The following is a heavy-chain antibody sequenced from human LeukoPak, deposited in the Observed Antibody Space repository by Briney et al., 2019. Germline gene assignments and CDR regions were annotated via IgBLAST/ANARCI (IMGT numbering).Heavy chain of an antibody. D-gene: IGHD4-17*01. CDR1: GGSISSGGYS. CDR3: ARGEQPDYGDPYYFDY. CDR2: IYHSGST. Sequence: SETLSLTCAVSGGSISSGGYSWSWLRHPPGKGLEWIGYIYHSGSTYYNPSLKSRVTISVDRSKNQFSLKLSSVTAADTAVYYRARGEQPDYGDPYYFDYWGQGTLVTVSS. V-gene: IGHV4-30-2*01. J-gene: IGHJ4*02.